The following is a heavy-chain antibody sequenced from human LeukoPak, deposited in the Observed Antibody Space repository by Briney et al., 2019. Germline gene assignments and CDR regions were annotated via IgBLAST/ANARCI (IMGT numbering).Heavy chain of an antibody. J-gene: IGHJ3*02. V-gene: IGHV6-1*01. CDR1: GDSVSSNSAA. CDR3: AREWLQGYDSSGPDAFDI. D-gene: IGHD3-22*01. CDR2: TYYRSKWYN. Sequence: SQTLSLTCAISGDSVSSNSAAWNWIRQSPSRGLEWLGRTYYRSKWYNDYAVSVKSRITINPDTSKNQFSLQLNSVTPEDTAVYYCAREWLQGYDSSGPDAFDIWGQGTMVTVSS.